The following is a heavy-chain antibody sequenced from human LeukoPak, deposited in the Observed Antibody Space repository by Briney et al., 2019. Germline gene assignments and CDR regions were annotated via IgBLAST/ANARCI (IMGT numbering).Heavy chain of an antibody. D-gene: IGHD1-1*01. CDR2: INPNSGGT. CDR1: GYTFTGYY. Sequence: ASVKVSCKASGYTFTGYYMHWVRHAPGQGLEWMGWINPNSGGTNYAQKFQGRVTMTRDTSISTAYMELSRLTSDDTAVYYCARQLGATSRDYWGQGTLVTVSS. V-gene: IGHV1-2*02. CDR3: ARQLGATSRDY. J-gene: IGHJ4*02.